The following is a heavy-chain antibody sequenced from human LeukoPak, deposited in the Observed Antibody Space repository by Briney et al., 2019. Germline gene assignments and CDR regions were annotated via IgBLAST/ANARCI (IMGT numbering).Heavy chain of an antibody. V-gene: IGHV1-2*02. J-gene: IGHJ4*02. Sequence: GASVKVSCKVSGYTFIENYIHWVRQAPGQGLEWMGLINPHTGAANYSQKFQGRVTMTRDTSISTAYMYLTRLRFADTAVYYCARGKSGYSPWGQGTPVTVSS. D-gene: IGHD3-3*01. CDR3: ARGKSGYSP. CDR2: INPHTGAA. CDR1: GYTFIENY.